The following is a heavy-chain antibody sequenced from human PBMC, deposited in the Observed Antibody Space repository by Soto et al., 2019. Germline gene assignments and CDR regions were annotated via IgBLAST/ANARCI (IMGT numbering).Heavy chain of an antibody. Sequence: SVKVSCKSSGGTFSSYAISWVRQAPGQGLEWMGGIIPIFGTANYAQKFQGRVTITADESTSTAYMELSSLRSEDTAVYYCARGVTTVVTPGPAGFDYWGQGTLVTVSS. V-gene: IGHV1-69*13. D-gene: IGHD4-17*01. CDR3: ARGVTTVVTPGPAGFDY. J-gene: IGHJ4*02. CDR1: GGTFSSYA. CDR2: IIPIFGTA.